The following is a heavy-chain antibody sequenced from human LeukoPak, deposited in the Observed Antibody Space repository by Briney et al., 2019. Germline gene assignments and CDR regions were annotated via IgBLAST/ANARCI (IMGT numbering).Heavy chain of an antibody. CDR2: IIPILVIA. V-gene: IGHV1-69*04. J-gene: IGHJ6*02. D-gene: IGHD3-9*01. CDR1: GGTFSSYA. Sequence: SVKVSCKASGGTFSSYAISWVRQAPGQGLEWMGRIIPILVIANYAQKFQGRVTITADKSTSTAYMELSSLRSEDTAVYYCARDSYYDILTGYYRSSYYYGMDVWGQGTTVTVSS. CDR3: ARDSYYDILTGYYRSSYYYGMDV.